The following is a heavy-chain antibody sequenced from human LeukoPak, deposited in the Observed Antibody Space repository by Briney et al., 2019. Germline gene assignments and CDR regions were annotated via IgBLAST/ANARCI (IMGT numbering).Heavy chain of an antibody. CDR1: GGSISSYY. D-gene: IGHD6-19*01. Sequence: SETLSVTCTVSGGSISSYYWSWIRQPPGKGLEWGGYIYYSGSTNYNPSLKSRVTISVDTSKNQFSLKLSSVTAADTAVYYCARGKQWLVLGGYYYYGMDVWGQGTTVTVSS. CDR2: IYYSGST. V-gene: IGHV4-59*01. CDR3: ARGKQWLVLGGYYYYGMDV. J-gene: IGHJ6*02.